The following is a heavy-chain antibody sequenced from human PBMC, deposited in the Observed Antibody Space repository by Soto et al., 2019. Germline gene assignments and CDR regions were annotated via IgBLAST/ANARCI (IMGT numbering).Heavy chain of an antibody. CDR2: ITSSTI. J-gene: IGHJ6*02. D-gene: IGHD5-18*01. CDR3: ARPGGYSYGYYYDGMDV. Sequence: GGSLRLSCAASGFSFSSYSMNWVRQTPGKGLEWVSHITSSTIYYADSVKGRFTISRDNAKNSLYLQMNSLRDEDTAVYYCARPGGYSYGYYYDGMDVWGQGTTITVSS. CDR1: GFSFSSYS. V-gene: IGHV3-48*02.